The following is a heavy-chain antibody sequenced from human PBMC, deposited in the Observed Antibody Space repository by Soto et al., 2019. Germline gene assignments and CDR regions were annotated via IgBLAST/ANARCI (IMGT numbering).Heavy chain of an antibody. V-gene: IGHV4-34*01. D-gene: IGHD3-10*01. Sequence: QVQLQQWGAGLLKPSETLSLTCAVYGGSFSDYSWTWIRQPPGKALEWIGQINHSGSANYNPSLRSRVIISIGTPKNQFSLELTSVTAAATAVYYCARGLFSGDAYSGGWYYFDYWGQGTLVTVSS. CDR2: INHSGSA. CDR1: GGSFSDYS. CDR3: ARGLFSGDAYSGGWYYFDY. J-gene: IGHJ4*02.